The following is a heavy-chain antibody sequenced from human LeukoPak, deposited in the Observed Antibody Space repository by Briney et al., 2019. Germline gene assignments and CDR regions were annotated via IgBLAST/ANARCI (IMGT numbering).Heavy chain of an antibody. V-gene: IGHV3-53*04. CDR1: GFTVSSNY. D-gene: IGHD2-2*02. J-gene: IGHJ4*02. CDR2: IYSGGST. Sequence: GGSLRLSCAASGFTVSSNYMSWVRQAPGKGLEWVSVIYSGGSTYYADSVKGRFTISRHNSKNTLYLQTNSLRAEDTAVYYCARGGVVPAAIPYYFDYWGQGTLVTVSS. CDR3: ARGGVVPAAIPYYFDY.